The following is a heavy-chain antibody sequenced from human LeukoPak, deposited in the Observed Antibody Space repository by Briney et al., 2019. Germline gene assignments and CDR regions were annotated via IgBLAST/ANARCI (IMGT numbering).Heavy chain of an antibody. J-gene: IGHJ5*02. Sequence: PGGSLRLSCAASGFMFSGHGMHWVRQAPGKGLEWVAVISYDGSKKYYADSVKGRFTISRDNSKNTLYLQMNSLRVEDTAVYYCAKGDYYDVLTGRQNWFGPWGQGTLVTVSS. D-gene: IGHD3-9*01. CDR2: ISYDGSKK. CDR1: GFMFSGHG. V-gene: IGHV3-30*18. CDR3: AKGDYYDVLTGRQNWFGP.